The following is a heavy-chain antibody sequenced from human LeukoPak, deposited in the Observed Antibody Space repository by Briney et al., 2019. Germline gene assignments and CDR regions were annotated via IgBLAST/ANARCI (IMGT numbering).Heavy chain of an antibody. J-gene: IGHJ4*02. CDR1: GGSISSSSYY. CDR2: IYYSGST. D-gene: IGHD3-3*01. CDR3: ARVKSGDSQYDFWSGIGLYYFDY. Sequence: PSETLSLTCTVSGGSISSSSYYWGWIRQPPGKGLEWIGSIYYSGSTYYNPSLKSRVTISVDTSKNQFSLKLSSVTAADTAVYYCARVKSGDSQYDFWSGIGLYYFDYWGQGTLVTVSS. V-gene: IGHV4-39*07.